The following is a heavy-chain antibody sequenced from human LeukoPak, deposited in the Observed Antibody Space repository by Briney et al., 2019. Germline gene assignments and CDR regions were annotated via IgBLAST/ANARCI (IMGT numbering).Heavy chain of an antibody. V-gene: IGHV4-39*07. CDR1: NGSISSGGYY. Sequence: SETLSLTCTVSNGSISSGGYYWGWIRQPPGKGLEWIGSIYHSGSTYYNPSLKSRVTISVDTSKNQLSLKLSSVTAADTAVYYCARIVGATDYWGQGTLVTVSS. CDR2: IYHSGST. D-gene: IGHD1-26*01. CDR3: ARIVGATDY. J-gene: IGHJ4*02.